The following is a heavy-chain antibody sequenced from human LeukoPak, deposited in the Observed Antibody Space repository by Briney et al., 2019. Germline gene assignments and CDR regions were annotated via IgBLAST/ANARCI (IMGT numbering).Heavy chain of an antibody. J-gene: IGHJ3*02. Sequence: SETLSLTCTVSGGSISSSSYYWGWIRQPPGKGLEWIGSIYYSGSTYYNPSLKSRATISVDTSKNQFSLKLSSVTAADTAVYYCASTQLIVVVTAPPPGAFDIWGQGTMVTVSS. CDR3: ASTQLIVVVTAPPPGAFDI. D-gene: IGHD2-21*02. CDR2: IYYSGST. CDR1: GGSISSSSYY. V-gene: IGHV4-39*07.